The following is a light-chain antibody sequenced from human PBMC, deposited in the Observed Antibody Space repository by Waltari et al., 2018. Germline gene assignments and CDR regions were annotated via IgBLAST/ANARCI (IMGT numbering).Light chain of an antibody. CDR2: GAS. CDR1: QSVRSN. V-gene: IGKV3-15*01. J-gene: IGKJ4*01. Sequence: EIVMTQSPATLSVSPGERATLSCRASQSVRSNLAWYQQKPGQAPRLLIYGASTRATGGPARFSGSVSGTEVTLTIISLQSEDFAVYYCQQYDSWPPGITFGGGTKVEIK. CDR3: QQYDSWPPGIT.